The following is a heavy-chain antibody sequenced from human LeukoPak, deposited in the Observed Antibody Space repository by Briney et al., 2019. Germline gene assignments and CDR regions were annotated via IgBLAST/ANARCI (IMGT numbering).Heavy chain of an antibody. V-gene: IGHV4-34*01. CDR1: GGSFSGYY. D-gene: IGHD3-10*01. Sequence: SETLSLTCAVYGGSFSGYYWSWIRQPPGKGLEWIGEINHSGSTNYSPSLKSRVTISVDTSKNQFSLKMSSVTAADTAVYYCASESSGSFDPWGQGTLVTVSS. J-gene: IGHJ5*02. CDR2: INHSGST. CDR3: ASESSGSFDP.